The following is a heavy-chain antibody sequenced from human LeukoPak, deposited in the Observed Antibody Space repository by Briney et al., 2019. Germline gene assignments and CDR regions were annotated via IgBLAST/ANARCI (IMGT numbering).Heavy chain of an antibody. CDR2: SSHDGANT. CDR1: GYTFSSYA. D-gene: IGHD1/OR15-1a*01. J-gene: IGHJ4*02. V-gene: IGHV3-30-3*01. CDR3: ARGGVEQGNRIYLDS. Sequence: GGSLRLSCAASGYTFSSYAMTWVRHAPGKGLEWVTWSSHDGANTYSADFVKGRLTVSRDNAKNTLYLQMNSLTIDDTAVYYCARGGVEQGNRIYLDSWGQGTLVTVSS.